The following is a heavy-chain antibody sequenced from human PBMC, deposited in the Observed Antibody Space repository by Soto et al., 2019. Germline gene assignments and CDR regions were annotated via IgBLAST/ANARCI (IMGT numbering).Heavy chain of an antibody. D-gene: IGHD3-22*01. Sequence: HPGGSLRLSCAASGFTFSSYGMHWVRQAPGKGLEWVAVISYDGSNKYYADSVKGRFTISRDNSKNTLYLQMNSLRAEDTAVYYCAKDMVIVVVIPKNYYYYGMDVWGQGTTVTVSS. CDR1: GFTFSSYG. V-gene: IGHV3-30*18. J-gene: IGHJ6*02. CDR3: AKDMVIVVVIPKNYYYYGMDV. CDR2: ISYDGSNK.